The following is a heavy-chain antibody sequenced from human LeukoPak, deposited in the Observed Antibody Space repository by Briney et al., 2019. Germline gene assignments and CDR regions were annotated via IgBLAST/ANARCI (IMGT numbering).Heavy chain of an antibody. CDR2: IKQDGSEK. CDR3: ARDVEWLYYYYYYYYMDV. V-gene: IGHV3-7*01. D-gene: IGHD3-3*01. J-gene: IGHJ6*03. Sequence: PGGSLRLSCAASGFTFSSYWVSWVRQAPGKGLEWVANIKQDGSEKYYVDSVKGRFTISRDNAKNSLYLQMNSLRAEDTAVYYCARDVEWLYYYYYYYYMDVWGKGTTVTVSS. CDR1: GFTFSSYW.